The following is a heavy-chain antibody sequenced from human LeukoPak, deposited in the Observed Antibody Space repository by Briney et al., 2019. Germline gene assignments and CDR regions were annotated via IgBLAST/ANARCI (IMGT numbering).Heavy chain of an antibody. CDR2: ISAYNGNT. CDR1: SYTFTNYA. J-gene: IGHJ5*02. V-gene: IGHV1-18*01. CDR3: ARAPVLLWFGELFFRNWFDP. D-gene: IGHD3-10*01. Sequence: ASVKVSCKASSYTFTNYAFTWVRQAPGQGLEWMGWISAYNGNTNYAQKLQGRVTMTTDTSTSTAYMELRSLRSDDTAVYYCARAPVLLWFGELFFRNWFDPWGQGTLVTVSS.